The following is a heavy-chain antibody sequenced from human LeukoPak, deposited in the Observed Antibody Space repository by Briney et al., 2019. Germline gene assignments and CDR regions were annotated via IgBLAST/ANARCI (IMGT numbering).Heavy chain of an antibody. V-gene: IGHV3-7*01. CDR1: GFTFSSYW. CDR2: IKQDGSEK. J-gene: IGHJ3*02. D-gene: IGHD3-3*01. Sequence: TGGSLRLSCAASGFTFSSYWMSWVRQAPGKGLEWVANIKQDGSEKYYVDSVKGRFTISRDNAKNSLYLQMNSLRAEDTAVYYCARDEPPLRFLEWFDAFDIWGQGTMVTVSS. CDR3: ARDEPPLRFLEWFDAFDI.